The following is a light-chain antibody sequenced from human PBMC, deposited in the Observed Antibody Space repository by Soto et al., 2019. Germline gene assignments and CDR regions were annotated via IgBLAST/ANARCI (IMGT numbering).Light chain of an antibody. CDR1: QTISNY. J-gene: IGKJ4*01. CDR3: QQSYSTPLT. CDR2: AAS. V-gene: IGKV1-39*01. Sequence: DIQMTQSPSSLSASVGDGVTITCRASQTISNYLNWYQQKPGKAPKLLISAASSLQSGVPSRFSGSGSGPDFTLTISSLLPEDFATYDCQQSYSTPLTFGGGTKVEIK.